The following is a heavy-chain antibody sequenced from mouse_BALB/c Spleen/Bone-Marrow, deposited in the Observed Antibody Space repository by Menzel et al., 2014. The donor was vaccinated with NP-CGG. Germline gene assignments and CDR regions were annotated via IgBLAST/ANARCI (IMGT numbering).Heavy chain of an antibody. CDR2: IYPGGGNT. Sequence: QVQLQQSGPELVKPGASVKISCKASGYTFTDYYINWVKQKPGQGLEWIGWIYPGGGNTKYNEKFKGKATLTVDTSSSTAYMQLSSLTSEDTAVYFCAGPPYYYGSSYYWYFDVWSAGTTVTVSS. J-gene: IGHJ1*01. D-gene: IGHD1-1*01. CDR1: GYTFTDYY. V-gene: IGHV1-84*02. CDR3: AGPPYYYGSSYYWYFDV.